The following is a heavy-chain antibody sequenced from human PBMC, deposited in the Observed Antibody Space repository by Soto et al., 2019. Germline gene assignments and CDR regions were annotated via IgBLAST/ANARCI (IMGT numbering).Heavy chain of an antibody. CDR2: VSDNGGSRGGT. Sequence: RGSLLLSCKASVFMFNNSAMTWVRQAPGQGLQWVASVSDNGGSRGGTYYADSVKGRFTISRDNSKNTLYLQLDSLTGADTAVYYCARAKAVVIAALDIWGQGTMVTVSS. CDR1: VFMFNNSA. J-gene: IGHJ3*02. V-gene: IGHV3-23*01. D-gene: IGHD2-21*01. CDR3: ARAKAVVIAALDI.